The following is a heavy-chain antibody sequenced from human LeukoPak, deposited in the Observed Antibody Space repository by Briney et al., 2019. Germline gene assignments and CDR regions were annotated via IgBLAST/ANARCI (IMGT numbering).Heavy chain of an antibody. CDR3: AKDRCSNGIGCLYYYMDV. CDR2: ISYDGSNK. Sequence: GGSLRLSCAASGFTFNSYAMHWVRQAPGKGLEWVAVISYDGSNKYYADSVKGRFTISRDNSKNTLYLQMNSLRAEDTAVYYCAKDRCSNGIGCLYYYMDVWGKGTTVTISS. CDR1: GFTFNSYA. J-gene: IGHJ6*03. D-gene: IGHD2-8*01. V-gene: IGHV3-30*04.